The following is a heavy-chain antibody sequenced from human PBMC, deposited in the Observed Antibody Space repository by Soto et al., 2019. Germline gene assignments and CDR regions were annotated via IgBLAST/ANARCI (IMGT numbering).Heavy chain of an antibody. D-gene: IGHD2-15*01. V-gene: IGHV3-23*01. CDR2: ITGNGDSS. J-gene: IGHJ3*02. CDR1: GFTFSSYG. CDR3: AKDPYCSAPSCYSKAFDI. Sequence: EAQLLESGGGLVRPGGSLRLSCAASGFTFSSYGMTWVRQAQGKGLEWVSSITGNGDSSHYADSVTGRFTISRDNSTSTLYLQMNSLRVKDTAVYYCAKDPYCSAPSCYSKAFDIWGQGTVVTVSS.